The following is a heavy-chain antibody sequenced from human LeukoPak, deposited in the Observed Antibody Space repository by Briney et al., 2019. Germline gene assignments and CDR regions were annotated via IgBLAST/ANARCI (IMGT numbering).Heavy chain of an antibody. J-gene: IGHJ4*02. CDR1: GFTFSSYA. CDR3: ARDFAAGWGFFDS. Sequence: PGGSLRLSCAASGFTFSSYAMSWVRQAPGKGLEWVSGINWNGDNTHYADSVKGRFTISRDNAKNSLYLQMNSLRAEDTAVYYCARDFAAGWGFFDSWGQGTLVSVSS. V-gene: IGHV3-20*04. D-gene: IGHD3-16*01. CDR2: INWNGDNT.